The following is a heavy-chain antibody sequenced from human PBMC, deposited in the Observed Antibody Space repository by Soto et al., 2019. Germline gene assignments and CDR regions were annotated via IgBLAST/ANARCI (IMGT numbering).Heavy chain of an antibody. Sequence: QVQLVQSGAEVKKPGSSVKVSCKASGGTFSSFAISWVRQAPGQGLEWMGGIIPIFGTANYAQKFQGRVTITADESTSTAYMELSSLRSEDTAVYYCARSDYYDSSGYYYYFDYWGQGTLVTVSS. D-gene: IGHD3-22*01. CDR3: ARSDYYDSSGYYYYFDY. J-gene: IGHJ4*02. V-gene: IGHV1-69*01. CDR1: GGTFSSFA. CDR2: IIPIFGTA.